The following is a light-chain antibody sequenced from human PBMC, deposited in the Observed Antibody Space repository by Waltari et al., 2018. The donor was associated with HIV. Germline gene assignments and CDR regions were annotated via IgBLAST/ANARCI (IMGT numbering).Light chain of an antibody. CDR2: GAS. CDR3: QQYGSSPQS. CDR1: QSVSSSY. J-gene: IGKJ2*03. Sequence: EIVLKQSPGTLSLSPGERDTLSCRASQSVSSSYLAWYQQKPGQAPRLLIYGASSRATGIPDRFSGSGSGTDFTLTISRLEPEDFAVYYCQQYGSSPQSFGQGTKLEIK. V-gene: IGKV3-20*01.